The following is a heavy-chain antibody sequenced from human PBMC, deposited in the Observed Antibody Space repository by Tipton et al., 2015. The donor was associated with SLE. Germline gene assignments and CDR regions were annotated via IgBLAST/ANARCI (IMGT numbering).Heavy chain of an antibody. CDR1: GVSISDHY. CDR3: ARDRGLPSPFY. V-gene: IGHV4-59*11. Sequence: TLSLTCTVSGVSISDHYWTWIRQPPGKGLEWLGYIYYSGRTNYNPSLRSRVTMSVDTSKNQFSLRLTSVTAADTAVYYCARDRGLPSPFYLGQGTLVTVSS. CDR2: IYYSGRT. J-gene: IGHJ4*02. D-gene: IGHD3-10*01.